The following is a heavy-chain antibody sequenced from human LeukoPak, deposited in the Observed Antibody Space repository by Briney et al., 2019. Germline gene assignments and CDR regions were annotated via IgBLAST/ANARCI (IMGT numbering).Heavy chain of an antibody. CDR2: IYSGGST. D-gene: IGHD3-10*01. CDR3: VKDAYVLLWFGELDY. V-gene: IGHV3-53*01. CDR1: GFTVSSNY. Sequence: PGGSLRLSCAASGFTVSSNYMSWVRQAPGKGLEWVSVIYSGGSTYYADSVKGRFTISRDNSKNTLYLQMNSLRAEDTAVYYCVKDAYVLLWFGELDYWGQGTLVTVSS. J-gene: IGHJ4*02.